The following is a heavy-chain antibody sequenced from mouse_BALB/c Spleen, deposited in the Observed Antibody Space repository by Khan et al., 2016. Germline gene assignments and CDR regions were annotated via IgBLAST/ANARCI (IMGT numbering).Heavy chain of an antibody. V-gene: IGHV2-6-7*01. J-gene: IGHJ4*01. CDR3: ARDGWGYYAMDY. Sequence: QVQLKESGPGLVAPSQSLSITCTVSGFSLIAYGVNWVRQPPGKSLEWLGMIWGDGTTDYNSALNSRLNIIKDNSKSQVFLKMNSLQTDDTARYYCARDGWGYYAMDYWGQGTSVTVSS. CDR2: IWGDGTT. D-gene: IGHD2-2*01. CDR1: GFSLIAYG.